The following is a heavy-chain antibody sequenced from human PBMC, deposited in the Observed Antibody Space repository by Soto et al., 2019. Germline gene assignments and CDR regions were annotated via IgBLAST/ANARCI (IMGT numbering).Heavy chain of an antibody. V-gene: IGHV3-9*01. Sequence: EVQLVESGGGLVQPGRSLRLSCTASGFTFDDYAMHWVRQAPGKGLEWVSGISWNSDSIGYADSVKGRFTISRDNAKNSLYLQMNSLRAEDTALYYCAKGADGMDVWGQGTTVTVSS. CDR3: AKGADGMDV. CDR1: GFTFDDYA. CDR2: ISWNSDSI. J-gene: IGHJ6*02.